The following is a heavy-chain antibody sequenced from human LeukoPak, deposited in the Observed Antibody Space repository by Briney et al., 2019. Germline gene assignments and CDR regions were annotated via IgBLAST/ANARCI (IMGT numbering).Heavy chain of an antibody. CDR3: ARENSFWSGYYFDF. CDR2: ISSSSSII. D-gene: IGHD3-3*01. J-gene: IGHJ4*02. V-gene: IGHV3-48*01. CDR1: GFTFSSYA. Sequence: PGGSLRLSCAASGFTFSSYAMNWVRQAPGKGLEWVSYISSSSSIIYYADSVKGRFTISRDNAKNSLYLQMNSLRAEDTAVYYCARENSFWSGYYFDFWGQGTLVTVSS.